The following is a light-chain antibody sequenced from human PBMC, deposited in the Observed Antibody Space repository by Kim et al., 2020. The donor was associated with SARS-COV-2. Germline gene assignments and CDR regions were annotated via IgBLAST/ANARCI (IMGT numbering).Light chain of an antibody. CDR1: VPNIGADNY. J-gene: IGLJ2*01. CDR3: QSYEPYLTV. V-gene: IGLV1-40*01. Sequence: PGQHDATTYHKNVPNIGADNYRPYYQQLPQTAHNLLICPTAIRPSGVPDRFTGSESGTSASLAISGLQAEDEADYYCQSYEPYLTVFGGGTQLTVL. CDR2: PTA.